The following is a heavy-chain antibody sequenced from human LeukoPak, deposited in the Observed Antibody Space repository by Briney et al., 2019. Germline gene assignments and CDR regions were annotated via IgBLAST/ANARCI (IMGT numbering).Heavy chain of an antibody. V-gene: IGHV3-53*01. CDR1: GFTVSDNH. J-gene: IGHJ4*01. D-gene: IGHD1-26*01. CDR2: IYSDGKT. CDR3: ARGSGGASAGHY. Sequence: GGSLRLSCAASGFTVSDNHMSWVRQAPGKRLEWVSVIYSDGKTYYGDSVKGRFTISRDKSKNTLYLQMNRLRAEDTAVYYCARGSGGASAGHYWGQGALVTVSS.